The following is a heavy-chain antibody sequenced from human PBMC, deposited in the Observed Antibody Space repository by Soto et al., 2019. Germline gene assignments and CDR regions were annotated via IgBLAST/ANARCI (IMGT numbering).Heavy chain of an antibody. V-gene: IGHV3-72*01. Sequence: PGGSLRLSCGTSGFIFSDHYMDWVRQAPGKGLEWVGRSRNKIRSYTTEYAASVKGRFTISRDDSKNSLYLQMDSLKTEDTAVYYCLRTLVTPPPGTRGYGVDVWGQGTTVTVSS. J-gene: IGHJ6*02. CDR2: SRNKIRSYTT. CDR3: LRTLVTPPPGTRGYGVDV. D-gene: IGHD1-7*01. CDR1: GFIFSDHY.